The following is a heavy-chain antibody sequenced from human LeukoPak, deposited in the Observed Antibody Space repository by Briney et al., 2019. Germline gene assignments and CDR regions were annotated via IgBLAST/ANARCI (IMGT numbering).Heavy chain of an antibody. CDR3: ARLGAYSGSYQTYNWFDP. CDR1: GGTFSSYA. V-gene: IGHV1-69*04. Sequence: PVKVSCKASGGTFSSYAISWVRQAPGQGLEWMGRIIPIFGIANYAQKFQGRVTITADKSTSTAYMELSSLRSEDTAVYYCARLGAYSGSYQTYNWFDPWGQGTLVTVSS. D-gene: IGHD1-26*01. CDR2: IIPIFGIA. J-gene: IGHJ5*02.